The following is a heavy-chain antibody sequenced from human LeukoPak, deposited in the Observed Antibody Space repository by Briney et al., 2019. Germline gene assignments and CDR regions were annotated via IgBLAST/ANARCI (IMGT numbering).Heavy chain of an antibody. V-gene: IGHV4-39*07. D-gene: IGHD2-21*01. CDR2: IYYSGST. CDR1: GGSISSSSYY. CDR3: ARDEGESQILDY. J-gene: IGHJ4*02. Sequence: SETLSLTCTVSGGSISSSSYYWGWIRQPPGKGLEWIGSIYYSGSTYYNPSLKSRVTISVDTSKNQFSLKLSSVTAADTAVYYCARDEGESQILDYWGQGTLVTVSS.